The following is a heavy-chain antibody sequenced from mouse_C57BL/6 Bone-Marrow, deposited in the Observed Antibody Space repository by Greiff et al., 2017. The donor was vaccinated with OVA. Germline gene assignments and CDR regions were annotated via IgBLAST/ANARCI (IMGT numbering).Heavy chain of an antibody. V-gene: IGHV5-17*01. Sequence: EVKLMESGGGLVKPGGSLKLSCAASGFTFSDYGMHWVRQAPEKGLEWVAYISSGSSTIYYADTVKGRFTISRDNAKNTLFLQMTSLRSEDTAMYYCARSYLLFAYWGQGTLVTVSA. CDR1: GFTFSDYG. CDR2: ISSGSSTI. J-gene: IGHJ3*01. CDR3: ARSYLLFAY. D-gene: IGHD2-10*01.